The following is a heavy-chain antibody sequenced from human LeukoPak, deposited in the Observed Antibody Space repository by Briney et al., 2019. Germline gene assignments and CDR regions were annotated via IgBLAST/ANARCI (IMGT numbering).Heavy chain of an antibody. D-gene: IGHD5-12*01. CDR3: ARGDSGYDYGFDN. V-gene: IGHV1-69*05. Sequence: GASVKVSCKASGGTFSSHAISWERQAPGQGLEWVGGIIPIFGTTNYAQKFQGRVTITTDESTSTGYMELRSLRSDDTAVYYCARGDSGYDYGFDNWGQGTLVTVSS. CDR1: GGTFSSHA. J-gene: IGHJ4*02. CDR2: IIPIFGTT.